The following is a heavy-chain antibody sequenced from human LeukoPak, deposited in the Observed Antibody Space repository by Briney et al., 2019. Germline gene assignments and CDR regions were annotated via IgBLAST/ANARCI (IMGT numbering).Heavy chain of an antibody. D-gene: IGHD6-6*01. J-gene: IGHJ4*02. Sequence: SGGSLRLSCAASGFTFDDYAMHWVRHAPGKGLEWVSGISWNSGSIGYADSVKGRFTISRDNAKNSLYLQMNSLRAEDMALYYCAKDATSAARGFRYFDYWGQGTLVTVSS. V-gene: IGHV3-9*03. CDR2: ISWNSGSI. CDR1: GFTFDDYA. CDR3: AKDATSAARGFRYFDY.